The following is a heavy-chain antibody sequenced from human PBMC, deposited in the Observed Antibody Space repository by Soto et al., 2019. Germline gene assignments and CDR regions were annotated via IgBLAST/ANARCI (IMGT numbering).Heavy chain of an antibody. J-gene: IGHJ4*02. Sequence: EVQLLESGGGLVQPGGSLRLSCAASGFTFSSYAMSWVRQAPGKGLEWVSAISGSGGSTYYADSVKGRFTISRDNSKNTLYLQMNSLRAEDPAVYYCATQDYGDYAFDYWGQGTLVTVSS. CDR2: ISGSGGST. V-gene: IGHV3-23*01. CDR3: ATQDYGDYAFDY. CDR1: GFTFSSYA. D-gene: IGHD4-17*01.